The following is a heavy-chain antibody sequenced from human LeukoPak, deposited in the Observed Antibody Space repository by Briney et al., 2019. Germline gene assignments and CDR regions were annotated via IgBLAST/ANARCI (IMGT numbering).Heavy chain of an antibody. J-gene: IGHJ6*03. Sequence: SETLSLTCTVSGGSISSYYWSWIRQPPGKGLEWIGYIYYSGSTNYNPSLKSRVTISVDTSKNQFSLKLSSVTAADTAVYYCARHIGGRYYYYYMDVWGKGTTVTISS. D-gene: IGHD3-16*02. V-gene: IGHV4-59*08. CDR2: IYYSGST. CDR1: GGSISSYY. CDR3: ARHIGGRYYYYYMDV.